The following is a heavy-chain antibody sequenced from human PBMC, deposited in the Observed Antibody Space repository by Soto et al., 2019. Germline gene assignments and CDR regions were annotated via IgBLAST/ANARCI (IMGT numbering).Heavy chain of an antibody. V-gene: IGHV4-30-2*01. Sequence: PSETLSRTCADSAGSISSYSWSWIRQPPGKGLEWLDYIYRTGNTPYSPSLKSRVSISQDSSKNQFSLELTSVTAADPAVYYCARGDYQYSIDYWGQGSLVTVSS. D-gene: IGHD2-2*01. CDR2: IYRTGNT. CDR1: AGSISSYS. J-gene: IGHJ4*02. CDR3: ARGDYQYSIDY.